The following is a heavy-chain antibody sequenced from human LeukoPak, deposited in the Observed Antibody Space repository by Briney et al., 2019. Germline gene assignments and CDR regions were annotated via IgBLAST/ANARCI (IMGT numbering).Heavy chain of an antibody. D-gene: IGHD3-22*01. CDR1: GYTFTSYG. J-gene: IGHJ4*02. CDR3: ARGGLLYYYDSSGYCYNY. CDR2: ISAYNGNT. V-gene: IGHV1-18*04. Sequence: ASVKVSCKASGYTFTSYGISWVRQAPGQGLEWMGWISAYNGNTNYAQKLQGRVTMTTDTSTSTAYMELRSLRSDDTAVYYCARGGLLYYYDSSGYCYNYWGQGTLVTVSS.